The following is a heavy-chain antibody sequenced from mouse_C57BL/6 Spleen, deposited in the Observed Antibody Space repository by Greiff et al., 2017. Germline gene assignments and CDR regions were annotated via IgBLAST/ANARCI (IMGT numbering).Heavy chain of an antibody. CDR3: AREGPLLRYFDY. V-gene: IGHV1-53*01. CDR2: INPSNGGT. J-gene: IGHJ2*01. CDR1: GYTFTSYW. D-gene: IGHD1-2*01. Sequence: QVQLKQPGTELVKPGASVKLSCKASGYTFTSYWMHWVKQRPGQGLEWIGNINPSNGGTNYNEKFKSKATLTVDKSSSTAYMQLSSLTSEDSAVYYCAREGPLLRYFDYWGQGTTLTVSS.